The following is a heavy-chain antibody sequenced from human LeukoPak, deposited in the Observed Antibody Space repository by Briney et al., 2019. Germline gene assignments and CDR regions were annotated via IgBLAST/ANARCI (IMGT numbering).Heavy chain of an antibody. CDR3: AREQRALIGSSIRFDP. J-gene: IGHJ5*02. CDR2: IYYSGST. D-gene: IGHD6-6*01. Sequence: SETLSLTCTVSGGSISSHYWSWIRQPPGKGLEWIGYIYYSGSTNYNPSLKSRVTISVDTSKNQFSLKLSSVTAADTAVYYCAREQRALIGSSIRFDPWGQGTLVTVSS. V-gene: IGHV4-59*11. CDR1: GGSISSHY.